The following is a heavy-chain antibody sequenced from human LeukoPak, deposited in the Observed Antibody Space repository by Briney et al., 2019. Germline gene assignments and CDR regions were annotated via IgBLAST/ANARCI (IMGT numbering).Heavy chain of an antibody. Sequence: ASVKVSCKASGYTFTGYYMHWVRQAPGQGLEWMGWINPNSGGTNYAQKFQGRVTMTRDTSISTAYMELSRLRSDDTAVYYCARPYYYDSSGYYVGWFDPWGQGTLVTVSS. CDR2: INPNSGGT. V-gene: IGHV1-2*02. CDR1: GYTFTGYY. D-gene: IGHD3-22*01. CDR3: ARPYYYDSSGYYVGWFDP. J-gene: IGHJ5*02.